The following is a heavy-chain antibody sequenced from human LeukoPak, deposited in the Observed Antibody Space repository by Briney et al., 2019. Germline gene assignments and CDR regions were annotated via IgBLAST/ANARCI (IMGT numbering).Heavy chain of an antibody. V-gene: IGHV4-39*07. CDR1: GGSISSSSYY. J-gene: IGHJ5*02. CDR2: IYYSGST. Sequence: SETLLHTCTVPGGSISSSSYYRGWIPQPPGKGQERTGSIYYSGSTYYNPYLKSRDTISVDTSKNQFSLKLSSVPAADTAVYYCAREIIAVAGKGWFDPWGQGTLVTVSS. D-gene: IGHD6-19*01. CDR3: AREIIAVAGKGWFDP.